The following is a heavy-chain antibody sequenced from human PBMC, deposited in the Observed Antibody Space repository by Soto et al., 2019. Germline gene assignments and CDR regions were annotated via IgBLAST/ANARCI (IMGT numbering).Heavy chain of an antibody. V-gene: IGHV1-8*01. Sequence: ASVKVSCKASGYTFSSYDINWVRQATGQGLEWMGWMNPNSGGTGYAQKFQGRVTMTRSTSESTAYMELSSLRSEDTAVYYCTSAVAGTVGAFDMWGQATMVTVSS. J-gene: IGHJ3*02. CDR3: TSAVAGTVGAFDM. CDR2: MNPNSGGT. D-gene: IGHD6-19*01. CDR1: GYTFSSYD.